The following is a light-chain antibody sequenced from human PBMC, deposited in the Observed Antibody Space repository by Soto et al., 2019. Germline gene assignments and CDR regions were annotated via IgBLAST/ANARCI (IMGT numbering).Light chain of an antibody. Sequence: ALAQPASVSGSPGQSITISCTGTSSDVGGYDYVSWYQLHPGKAPKLMVFEVSNRPSGVSYRFSGSKSGNTASLTISGLQAEDKADYFCSSYSISTAYLFGTGTKVTVL. J-gene: IGLJ1*01. CDR3: SSYSISTAYL. CDR2: EVS. CDR1: SSDVGGYDY. V-gene: IGLV2-14*01.